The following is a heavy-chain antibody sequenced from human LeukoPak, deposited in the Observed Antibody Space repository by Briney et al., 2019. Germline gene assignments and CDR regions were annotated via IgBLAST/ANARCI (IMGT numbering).Heavy chain of an antibody. J-gene: IGHJ4*02. Sequence: GGSLRLSCAASGFTFRSYGMHWVRQAPGKGLEWVAVIWYDGSNKYYTDSVKGRFTISRDNSKNTLYLQMNSLRAEDTAVYYCARAGSSVVTQFDYWGQGTLVTVSS. CDR2: IWYDGSNK. CDR3: ARAGSSVVTQFDY. D-gene: IGHD2-21*02. V-gene: IGHV3-33*01. CDR1: GFTFRSYG.